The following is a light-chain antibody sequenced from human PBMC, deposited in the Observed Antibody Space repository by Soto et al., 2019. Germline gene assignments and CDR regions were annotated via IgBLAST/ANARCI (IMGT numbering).Light chain of an antibody. V-gene: IGLV2-23*02. CDR1: SSDVGSYNL. J-gene: IGLJ1*01. CDR2: EIS. Sequence: QSVLTQPASVSGSPGQSITISCTGTSSDVGSYNLVSWYQQHPGKAPKLMIYEISKRPSGVSNRFSGSKSGNTASLTISGLQAEDEADYYCCSYAGSRYVIGTGTKVTVL. CDR3: CSYAGSRYV.